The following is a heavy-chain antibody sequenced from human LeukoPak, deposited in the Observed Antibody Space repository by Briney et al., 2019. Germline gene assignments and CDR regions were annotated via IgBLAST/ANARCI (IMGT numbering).Heavy chain of an antibody. CDR1: GYTFTGYY. CDR2: INPNSGGT. J-gene: IGHJ3*02. V-gene: IGHV1-2*02. Sequence: ASVKVSCKASGYTFTGYYMHWVRQAPGQGLEWMGWINPNSGGTNYAQKFQGRVTMTRDTSISTAYMELSRLRSDDTAVYYCARVRKRWLQSPAHDAFDIWGQGTMVTVSS. CDR3: ARVRKRWLQSPAHDAFDI. D-gene: IGHD5-24*01.